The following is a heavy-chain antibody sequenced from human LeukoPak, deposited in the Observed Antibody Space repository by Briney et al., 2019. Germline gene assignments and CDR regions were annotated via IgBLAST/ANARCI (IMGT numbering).Heavy chain of an antibody. CDR2: ISSSSSTI. J-gene: IGHJ4*02. D-gene: IGHD1-26*01. CDR3: AKDRGRFGLGAPDY. V-gene: IGHV3-48*01. CDR1: GFTFSSYS. Sequence: GGSLRLSCAASGFTFSSYSMNWVRQAPGKGLEWVSYISSSSSTIYYADSVKGRFTISRDNSKNTLYLQMNSLRAEDTAVYYCAKDRGRFGLGAPDYWGQGTLVTVSS.